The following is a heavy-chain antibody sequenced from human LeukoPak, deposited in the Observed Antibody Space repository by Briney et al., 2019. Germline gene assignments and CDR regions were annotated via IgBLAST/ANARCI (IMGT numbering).Heavy chain of an antibody. CDR2: IYYSGST. CDR1: GGSISSYY. V-gene: IGHV4-59*01. D-gene: IGHD3-22*01. J-gene: IGHJ4*02. Sequence: SETLSLTCTVSGGSISSYYWSWIRQPPGKGLEWIGSIYYSGSTNYNPSLKSRVTISVDTSKNQFSLKLSSVTAADTAVYYCARGGNYYDSSGYYHDYWGQGTLVTVSS. CDR3: ARGGNYYDSSGYYHDY.